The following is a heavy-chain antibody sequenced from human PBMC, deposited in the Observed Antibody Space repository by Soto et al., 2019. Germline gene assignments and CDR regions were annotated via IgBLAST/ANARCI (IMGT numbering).Heavy chain of an antibody. D-gene: IGHD1-26*01. J-gene: IGHJ4*02. CDR1: GFTFCSYA. Sequence: EVQLLESGGGLVQTGGSLRLSCAASGFTFCSYAMSWVRQAPGKGLEWVSSISGSGDSIYYADSVKGRFTISRDNSKNTLYLQMNSLRAEDTALYYCAKGPGSYSDFDYWGQGTLVTVSS. CDR2: ISGSGDSI. V-gene: IGHV3-23*01. CDR3: AKGPGSYSDFDY.